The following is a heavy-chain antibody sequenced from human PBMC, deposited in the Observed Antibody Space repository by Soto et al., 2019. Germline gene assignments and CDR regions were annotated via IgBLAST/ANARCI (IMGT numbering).Heavy chain of an antibody. J-gene: IGHJ6*03. CDR1: GFTFSSYG. CDR3: ARDTSRGSYYMDV. V-gene: IGHV3-33*01. D-gene: IGHD1-26*01. CDR2: IWYDASNK. Sequence: GGSLRLSCAASGFTFSSYGMHWVRQAPGKGLEWVAVIWYDASNKYYADSVKGRFTISRDNSKNTLYLQMNSLRAEDTAVNYCARDTSRGSYYMDVWGKGTTVTVSS.